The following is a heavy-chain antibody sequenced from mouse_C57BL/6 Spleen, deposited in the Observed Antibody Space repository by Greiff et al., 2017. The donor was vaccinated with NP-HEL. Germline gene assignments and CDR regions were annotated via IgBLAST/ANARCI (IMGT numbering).Heavy chain of an antibody. J-gene: IGHJ4*01. V-gene: IGHV1-82*01. D-gene: IGHD2-5*01. CDR2: IYPGDGDT. CDR1: GYAFSSSW. CDR3: ARSLYYSNYHYAMDY. Sequence: VQLQQSGPELVKPGASVKISCKASGYAFSSSWMNWVKQRPGKGLEWIGRIYPGDGDTNYNGKFKGKATLTADKSSSTAYMQLSSLTSEDSAVYFCARSLYYSNYHYAMDYWGQGTSVTVSS.